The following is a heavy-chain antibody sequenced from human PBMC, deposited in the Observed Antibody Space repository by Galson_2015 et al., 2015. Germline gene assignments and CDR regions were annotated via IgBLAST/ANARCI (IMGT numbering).Heavy chain of an antibody. Sequence: CAISGDSVSSNSAAWNWIRQSPSRGLEWLGRTYYRSKWYNDYAVSVKSRITINPDTSKNQFSPKLSSVTAADTAVYYCARGRCSSTSCYGYYMDVWGKGTTVTVSS. J-gene: IGHJ6*03. CDR2: TYYRSKWYN. D-gene: IGHD2-2*01. CDR1: GDSVSSNSAA. CDR3: ARGRCSSTSCYGYYMDV. V-gene: IGHV6-1*01.